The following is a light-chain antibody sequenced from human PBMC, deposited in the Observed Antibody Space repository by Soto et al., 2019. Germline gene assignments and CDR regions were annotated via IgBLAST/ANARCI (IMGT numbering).Light chain of an antibody. CDR2: DVS. V-gene: IGLV2-14*03. CDR1: SSDVGGYDF. CDR3: ASKTTSSTVL. Sequence: QSALTQPASVSGSPGQSITISCTGTSSDVGGYDFVSWYQHHPGKAPRLMIYDVSHRPSGVSDRFSASKSGNTASLTISGLQAGDEAVYYCASKTTSSTVLFGGGTKLTVL. J-gene: IGLJ3*02.